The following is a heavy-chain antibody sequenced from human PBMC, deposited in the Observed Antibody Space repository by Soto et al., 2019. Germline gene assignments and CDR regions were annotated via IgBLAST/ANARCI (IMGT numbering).Heavy chain of an antibody. Sequence: QVQLQESGPGLVKPSQTLSLTCTVSGGSISSGGYYWSWIRQHPGKGLEWIGYIYYSGSTSYNPSLKSRVTISVDTSNNQFSLKLSSVTAADTAVYYCARDSSGYSDFDYWGQGTLVTVSS. CDR3: ARDSSGYSDFDY. CDR2: IYYSGST. CDR1: GGSISSGGYY. D-gene: IGHD3-22*01. V-gene: IGHV4-31*03. J-gene: IGHJ4*02.